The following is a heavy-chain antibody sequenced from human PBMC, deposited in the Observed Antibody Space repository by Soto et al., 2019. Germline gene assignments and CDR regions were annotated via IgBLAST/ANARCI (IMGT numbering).Heavy chain of an antibody. V-gene: IGHV1-3*01. J-gene: IGHJ4*02. CDR2: INAGNGNT. Sequence: QVQLVQSGAEVKKPGASVKVSCKASGYTFTNYAIDWVRQAPGQRLEWMGWINAGNGNTKYSQKFLGRVTITRDTCASTAYMELSSLRSEDTAVYYCARDMGFGLSDYWGQGILVTVSS. CDR3: ARDMGFGLSDY. D-gene: IGHD3-10*01. CDR1: GYTFTNYA.